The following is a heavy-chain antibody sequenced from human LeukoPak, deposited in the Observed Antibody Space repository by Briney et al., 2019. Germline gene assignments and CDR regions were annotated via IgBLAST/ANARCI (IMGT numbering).Heavy chain of an antibody. CDR3: ARELIAAAGTPFDY. D-gene: IGHD6-13*01. CDR1: GYTFTGYY. V-gene: IGHV1-2*02. CDR2: INPNSGGT. Sequence: GASVKVSCKASGYTFTGYYMHWVRQAPGQGLEWMGWINPNSGGTNYAQKFQGRVTMTRDTSISTAYMELSRLRSDDTAVYYCARELIAAAGTPFDYWSQGTLVTVSS. J-gene: IGHJ4*02.